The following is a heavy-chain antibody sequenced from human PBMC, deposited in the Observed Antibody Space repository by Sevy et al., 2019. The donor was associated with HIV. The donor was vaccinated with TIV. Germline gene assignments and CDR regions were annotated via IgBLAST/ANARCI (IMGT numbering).Heavy chain of an antibody. J-gene: IGHJ4*02. CDR1: GGSISSYY. CDR2: IYYSGST. Sequence: SETLSLTCTVSGGSISSYYWSWIRQPPGKGLEWIGYIYYSGSTNYNPSLKSRVTISVDTSKNQFSLKLSSVTAADTAAYYCASHLGTEKDYWGQGTLVTVSS. D-gene: IGHD3-10*01. CDR3: ASHLGTEKDY. V-gene: IGHV4-59*01.